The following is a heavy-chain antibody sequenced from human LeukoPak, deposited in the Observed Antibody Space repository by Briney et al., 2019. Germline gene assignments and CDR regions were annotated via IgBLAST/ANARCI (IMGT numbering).Heavy chain of an antibody. J-gene: IGHJ4*02. V-gene: IGHV3-7*03. CDR3: AKDRVGYKYYFDY. D-gene: IGHD5-24*01. Sequence: GGSLRLSCAASGFTFSTYWMSWVRQAPGKGLEWVANIKQDGSEKYYVDSVKGRFTISRDNAKNSLYLQMNSLRAEDTALYYCAKDRVGYKYYFDYWGQGTLVTVSS. CDR1: GFTFSTYW. CDR2: IKQDGSEK.